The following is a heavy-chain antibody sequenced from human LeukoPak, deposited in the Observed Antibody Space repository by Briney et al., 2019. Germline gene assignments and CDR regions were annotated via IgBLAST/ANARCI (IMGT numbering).Heavy chain of an antibody. Sequence: GGSLRLSCATSGFTFSNYYLNWVRQAPGKGLEWVSCIHGSASYNYYADSVKGRFTVSRDSAKNSLYLEMSSLRVEDTAVYYCVRAFGGYDSQRFYYNMDVWGKGTTVTVS. CDR1: GFTFSNYY. J-gene: IGHJ6*03. CDR2: IHGSASYN. CDR3: VRAFGGYDSQRFYYNMDV. D-gene: IGHD5-12*01. V-gene: IGHV3-21*06.